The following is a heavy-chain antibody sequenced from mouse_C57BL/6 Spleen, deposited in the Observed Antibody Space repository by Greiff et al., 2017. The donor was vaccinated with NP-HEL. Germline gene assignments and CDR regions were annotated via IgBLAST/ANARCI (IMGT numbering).Heavy chain of an antibody. CDR1: GYTFTDYY. D-gene: IGHD2-1*01. CDR2: IYPGSGNT. CDR3: ARKDYGKTNYAMDY. Sequence: VQLQQSGAELVRPGASVKLSCKASGYTFTDYYINWVKQRPGQGLEWIARIYPGSGNTYYNEKFKGKATLTAEKSSSTAYMQLSSLTSEDSAVYFCARKDYGKTNYAMDYWGQGTSVTVSS. J-gene: IGHJ4*01. V-gene: IGHV1-76*01.